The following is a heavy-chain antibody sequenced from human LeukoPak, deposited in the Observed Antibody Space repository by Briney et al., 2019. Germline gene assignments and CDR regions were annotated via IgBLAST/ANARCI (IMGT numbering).Heavy chain of an antibody. CDR2: MNPNSGNT. D-gene: IGHD3-3*01. V-gene: IGHV1-8*02. J-gene: IGHJ4*02. Sequence: EASVTVSCTASGYTFTIYGINWVRQAPGQGLEWMGWMNPNSGNTGYAQKFQGRVTMTRNTSISTAYMELSGLRSEDTAVYYCARWGTVFGNDYWGQGTLVTVSS. CDR1: GYTFTIYG. CDR3: ARWGTVFGNDY.